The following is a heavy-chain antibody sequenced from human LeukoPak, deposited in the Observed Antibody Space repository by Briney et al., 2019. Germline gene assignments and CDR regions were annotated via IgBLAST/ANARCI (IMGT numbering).Heavy chain of an antibody. CDR3: ARESTGTGRYNWYDL. Sequence: SQTLSLTCSVSGGSFSSVTLYWSWIRQPAGMGLEWIGRGNARGSTDSNPSLRSRVTVSVDTSKNQVSLRLSSVTAADTAVYYCARESTGTGRYNWYDLWGQGTLVTVSS. V-gene: IGHV4-61*02. CDR2: GNARGST. D-gene: IGHD5-24*01. CDR1: GGSFSSVTLY. J-gene: IGHJ4*02.